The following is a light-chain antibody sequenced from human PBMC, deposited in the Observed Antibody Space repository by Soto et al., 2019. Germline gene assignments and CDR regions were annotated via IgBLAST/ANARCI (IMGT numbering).Light chain of an antibody. CDR2: KAS. CDR3: QHYNSYSEFI. CDR1: QSINSW. Sequence: DIQMTQSPSTLSASIGDRVTITCRASQSINSWLAWYQQKPWKAPKLLIYKASTLESGVPSRFSGSGSGTEFTLTISCLQPDDFAPYYCQHYNSYSEFIFGPGTKVYIK. J-gene: IGKJ3*01. V-gene: IGKV1-5*03.